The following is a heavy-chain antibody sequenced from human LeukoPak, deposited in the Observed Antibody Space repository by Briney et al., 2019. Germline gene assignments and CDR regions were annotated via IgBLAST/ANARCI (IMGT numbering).Heavy chain of an antibody. J-gene: IGHJ6*03. CDR1: GYTFTSYG. CDR2: ISAYNGNT. V-gene: IGHV1-18*01. CDR3: ARDRRTVTTYYYYYMDV. Sequence: ASVKVSCKASGYTFTSYGISWVRHAPGQGLEWMGWISAYNGNTNYAQKLQGRVTMTTDTSTSTAYVELRSLRSDDTAVYYCARDRRTVTTYYYYYMDVWGKGTTVTVSS. D-gene: IGHD4-11*01.